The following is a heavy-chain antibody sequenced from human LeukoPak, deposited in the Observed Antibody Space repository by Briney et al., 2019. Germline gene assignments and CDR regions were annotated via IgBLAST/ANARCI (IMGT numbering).Heavy chain of an antibody. J-gene: IGHJ4*02. Sequence: GGSLRLSCAASRFTFSSYKVNWVRQAPGKGLEWVSSISSSSSYIYYADSVKGRFTISRDNARNSLYLQMNSLRAEDTAIYYCARESGSGEFDYWGQGTLVTVSS. V-gene: IGHV3-21*01. CDR2: ISSSSSYI. CDR3: ARESGSGEFDY. CDR1: RFTFSSYK. D-gene: IGHD6-19*01.